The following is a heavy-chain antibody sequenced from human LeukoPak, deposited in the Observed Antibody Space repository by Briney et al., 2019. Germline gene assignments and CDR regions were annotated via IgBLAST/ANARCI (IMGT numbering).Heavy chain of an antibody. CDR2: IGRAGDT. V-gene: IGHV3-13*04. Sequence: GGSPRLFCVASGFSFSSYDMQWVRQVKGKSLEWVSAIGRAGDTHYPDSVKGRFTISRENAKSSVLLQMNSLREGDTGVYYCAIDPSGYGLDVWGQGTTVTVSS. CDR1: GFSFSSYD. J-gene: IGHJ6*02. D-gene: IGHD3-10*01. CDR3: AIDPSGYGLDV.